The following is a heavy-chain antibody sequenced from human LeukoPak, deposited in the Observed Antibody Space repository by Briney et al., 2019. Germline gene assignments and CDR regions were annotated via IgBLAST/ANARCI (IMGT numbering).Heavy chain of an antibody. CDR1: GFTFSDYY. J-gene: IGHJ6*03. V-gene: IGHV3-11*04. Sequence: GGSLRLSCVASGFTFSDYYMSWIRQAPGKGLEWISYITNSGSTTFYADSVKGRFSISRDNANNPLFLQMNSLRAEDTAVYYCTRDVRLRHKYYYMDVWGKGTTVTVSS. CDR2: ITNSGSTT. D-gene: IGHD4-17*01. CDR3: TRDVRLRHKYYYMDV.